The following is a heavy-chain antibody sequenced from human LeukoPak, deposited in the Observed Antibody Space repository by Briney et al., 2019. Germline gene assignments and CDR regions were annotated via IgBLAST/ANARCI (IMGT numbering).Heavy chain of an antibody. D-gene: IGHD5-12*01. CDR1: GYTLTSYD. CDR3: ARDGGYSGYDYTLSDY. CDR2: INTNTGNP. V-gene: IGHV7-4-1*02. Sequence: GASVKVSCKASGYTLTSYDINWVRQAPGQGLEWMGWINTNTGNPTYAQGFTGRFVFSLDTSVSTAYLQISSLKAEDTAVYYCARDGGYSGYDYTLSDYWGQGTLVTVSS. J-gene: IGHJ4*02.